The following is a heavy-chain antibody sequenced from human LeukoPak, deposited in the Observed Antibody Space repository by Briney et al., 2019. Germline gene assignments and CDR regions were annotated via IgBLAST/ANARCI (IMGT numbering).Heavy chain of an antibody. CDR3: ARDRICTNYYFDS. V-gene: IGHV3-21*01. J-gene: IGHJ4*02. CDR2: ISTGSNYI. D-gene: IGHD4/OR15-4a*01. Sequence: GGSLRLSCAASGFTFDSYSMNWVRRAPGKGLQWVSSISTGSNYIYYADSVKGRFTISRDNAKNSLYLQMNSLRADDTGVYYCARDRICTNYYFDSWGLGTLVTVSS. CDR1: GFTFDSYS.